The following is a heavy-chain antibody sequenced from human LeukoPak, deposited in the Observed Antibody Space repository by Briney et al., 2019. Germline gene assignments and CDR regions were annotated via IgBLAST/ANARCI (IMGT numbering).Heavy chain of an antibody. D-gene: IGHD1-14*01. CDR1: GYTFTSYA. CDR2: INTNTGNP. V-gene: IGHV7-4-1*02. J-gene: IGHJ6*02. Sequence: GASVKVSCKASGYTFTSYAMNWVRQAPGQGLEWMGWINTNTGNPTYAQGFTGRFVFSLDTSVSTAYLQISSLKAEDTAVYYCARLAITLEPIGMDVWGQGTTVTVSS. CDR3: ARLAITLEPIGMDV.